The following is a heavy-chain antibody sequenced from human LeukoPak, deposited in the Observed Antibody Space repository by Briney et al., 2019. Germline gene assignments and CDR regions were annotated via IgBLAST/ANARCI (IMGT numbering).Heavy chain of an antibody. J-gene: IGHJ4*02. CDR3: AKDQYRHFDY. Sequence: GGSLRLSCAASGFTFSSYGMHWVRQAPGKGLEWVAFIRYDGSNKYYADSVKGRFTISRDNSKNTLYLQMNSPRAEDTAVHYCAKDQYRHFDYWGQGTLVTVSS. CDR2: IRYDGSNK. V-gene: IGHV3-30*02. D-gene: IGHD3-16*02. CDR1: GFTFSSYG.